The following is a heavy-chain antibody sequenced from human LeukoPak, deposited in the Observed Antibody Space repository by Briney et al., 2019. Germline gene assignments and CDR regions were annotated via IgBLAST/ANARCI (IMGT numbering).Heavy chain of an antibody. CDR3: ARGRGDGNSYDAFDT. D-gene: IGHD5-24*01. Sequence: PSETLSLTCTVSGGSISSSSYYWGWIRQPPGKGLEWIGSIYYSGSTYYNPSLKSRVTISVDTSKNQFSLKLSSVTAADTAVYYCARGRGDGNSYDAFDTWGQGTMVTVSS. V-gene: IGHV4-39*01. CDR1: GGSISSSSYY. CDR2: IYYSGST. J-gene: IGHJ3*02.